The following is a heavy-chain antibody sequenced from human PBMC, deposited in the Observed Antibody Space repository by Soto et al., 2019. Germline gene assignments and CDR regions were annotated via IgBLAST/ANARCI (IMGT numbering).Heavy chain of an antibody. Sequence: SETLSLTCTVSGGSLSSYYWSWIRQPPGKGLEWIGYIYYSGSTNYNPSLKSRVTISVDTSKNQFSLKLSSVTAADTAVYYCARANYDILTGYFDYWGQGTLVTVSS. CDR1: GGSLSSYY. CDR3: ARANYDILTGYFDY. V-gene: IGHV4-59*01. J-gene: IGHJ4*02. D-gene: IGHD3-9*01. CDR2: IYYSGST.